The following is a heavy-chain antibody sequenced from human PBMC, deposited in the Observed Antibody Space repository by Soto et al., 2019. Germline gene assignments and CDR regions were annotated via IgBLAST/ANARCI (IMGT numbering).Heavy chain of an antibody. Sequence: QLQLQESGPGLVKPSETLSLTCSVSGDSISSSNSYWGWVRQSPGKGLEWIGGVSYNGITYYNPSLKIRLAISIDTSKTQFSLTLGSVTAADTAIYFCGSLPIGGGSSLRYFQRWGLGTLVTVSS. D-gene: IGHD2-15*01. J-gene: IGHJ1*01. V-gene: IGHV4-39*01. CDR3: GSLPIGGGSSLRYFQR. CDR2: VSYNGIT. CDR1: GDSISSSNSY.